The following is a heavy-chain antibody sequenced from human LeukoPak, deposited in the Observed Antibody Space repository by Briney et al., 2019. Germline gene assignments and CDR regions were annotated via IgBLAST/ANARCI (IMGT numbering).Heavy chain of an antibody. V-gene: IGHV1-69*02. CDR3: ARVSGYGDYVFDY. Sequence: SVKVSCKASGGTFSSYTISWVRQAPGQGLEWMGRIIPILGIANYAQKFQGRVTITADKSTSTAYMELSSLRSEDTAVYCCARVSGYGDYVFDYWGQGTLVTVSS. CDR1: GGTFSSYT. J-gene: IGHJ4*02. CDR2: IIPILGIA. D-gene: IGHD4-17*01.